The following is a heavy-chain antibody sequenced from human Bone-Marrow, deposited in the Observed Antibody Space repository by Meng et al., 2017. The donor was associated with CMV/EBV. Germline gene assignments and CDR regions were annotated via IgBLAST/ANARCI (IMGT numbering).Heavy chain of an antibody. Sequence: SSYGMHWIRQPPGKGLEWIGSIYYSGSTYYNPSLKSRVTISVDTSKNQFSLKLSSVTAADTAVYYCARDFWSGYYDYYYYGMDVWGQGTTVTVSS. D-gene: IGHD3-3*01. CDR1: SSYG. V-gene: IGHV4-39*07. J-gene: IGHJ6*02. CDR2: IYYSGST. CDR3: ARDFWSGYYDYYYYGMDV.